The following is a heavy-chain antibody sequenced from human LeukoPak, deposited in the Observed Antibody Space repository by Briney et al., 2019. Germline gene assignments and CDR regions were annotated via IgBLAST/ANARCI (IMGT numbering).Heavy chain of an antibody. J-gene: IGHJ6*04. V-gene: IGHV3-23*01. CDR3: AELGITMIGGV. CDR1: GFTFSSYD. Sequence: PGGSLRLSCAASGFTFSSYDMSWVPQAPGKGLEWGSGLSGSGASTYYADSVKGRFTISRDNAKNSLYLQMNSLRAEDTAVYYCAELGITMIGGVWGKGTTVTISS. D-gene: IGHD3-10*02. CDR2: LSGSGAST.